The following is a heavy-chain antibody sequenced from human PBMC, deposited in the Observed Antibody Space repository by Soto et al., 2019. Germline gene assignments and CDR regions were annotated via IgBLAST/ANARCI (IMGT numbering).Heavy chain of an antibody. CDR3: ARDRVAGIWGDAFDI. CDR2: INPYNANV. D-gene: IGHD3-16*01. Sequence: QVQLVQSGAEVKKPGASVKVSCKTSGYTFTNHGINWVRQAPGQGLEWMGWINPYNANVNYAQKLQGRVNMTTDPSTSTAYMDLRSLTSDDTAVYYCARDRVAGIWGDAFDIWGQGTMVTVSS. CDR1: GYTFTNHG. J-gene: IGHJ3*02. V-gene: IGHV1-18*04.